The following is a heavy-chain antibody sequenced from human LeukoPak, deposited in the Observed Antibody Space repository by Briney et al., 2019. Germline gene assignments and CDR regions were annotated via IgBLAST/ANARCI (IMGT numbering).Heavy chain of an antibody. J-gene: IGHJ4*02. D-gene: IGHD2/OR15-2a*01. CDR1: GFSLSTSGVA. V-gene: IGHV2-5*02. Sequence: SGPTLVEPTQTLTLTCTFSGFSLSTSGVAVGWIRQPPGKALEWLALIYWDDDKRYSPSLRSRLTITKDTSKNQVVLTLTNMDPVDTATYYCAHSKTGLLILYYFDYWGQGALVTVSS. CDR3: AHSKTGLLILYYFDY. CDR2: IYWDDDK.